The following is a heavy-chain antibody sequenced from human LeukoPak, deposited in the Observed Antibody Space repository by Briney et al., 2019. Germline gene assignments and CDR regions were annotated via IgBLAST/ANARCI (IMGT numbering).Heavy chain of an antibody. D-gene: IGHD5-24*01. V-gene: IGHV1-8*02. CDR1: GYTFTSYD. CDR2: MNPNSGNT. Sequence: ASVKVSCKASGYTFTSYDINWVRQATGQGLEWMGWMNPNSGNTGYAQKFQGRVTMTRDMSTSTVYMELSSLRSEDTAVYYCARDGSRDGYNLGVGDYYYHYYMDVWGKGTTVTVSS. CDR3: ARDGSRDGYNLGVGDYYYHYYMDV. J-gene: IGHJ6*03.